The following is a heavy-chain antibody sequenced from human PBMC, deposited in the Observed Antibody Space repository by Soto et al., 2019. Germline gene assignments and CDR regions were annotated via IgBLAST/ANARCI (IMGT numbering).Heavy chain of an antibody. V-gene: IGHV4-59*01. Sequence: SETLSLTCTISGGSFNNDYWTWIRQSPGKGLEWIGYIFHSGITDYNPSVKSRVTISIDKSKNLFSLKLTSVTAADTAVYYCARDRYFYDSAGYYRTLDSGRQGILVTVSS. CDR3: ARDRYFYDSAGYYRTLDS. CDR2: IFHSGIT. D-gene: IGHD3-22*01. CDR1: GGSFNNDY. J-gene: IGHJ5*01.